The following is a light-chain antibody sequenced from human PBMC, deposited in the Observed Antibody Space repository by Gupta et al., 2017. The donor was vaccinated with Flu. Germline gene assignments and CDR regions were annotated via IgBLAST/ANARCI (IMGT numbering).Light chain of an antibody. Sequence: GTSSDICSYTYVSWYQQHPGKAPKLIIFEVSERPSGVPDRFSGSKSGNTASLTVSGLQAEDEADYYCSSYAGNLGVFGGGTKLTVL. J-gene: IGLJ3*02. CDR1: SSDICSYTY. CDR2: EVS. CDR3: SSYAGNLGV. V-gene: IGLV2-8*01.